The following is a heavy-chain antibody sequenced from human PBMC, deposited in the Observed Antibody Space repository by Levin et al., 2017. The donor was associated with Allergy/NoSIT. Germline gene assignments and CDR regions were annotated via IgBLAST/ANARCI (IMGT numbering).Heavy chain of an antibody. CDR1: GFRFGDYA. CDR2: ITGGGSDT. D-gene: IGHD3-22*01. CDR3: AKKQGGTSGFSFDV. Sequence: LSLTCAASGFRFGDYAMTWVRQAPGKGLEWVSVITGGGSDTYYGDSVKGRLTVSRDNSKNTLYLELNSLRAEDTAVYYCAKKQGGTSGFSFDVWGQGTMVTVSS. J-gene: IGHJ3*01. V-gene: IGHV3-23*01.